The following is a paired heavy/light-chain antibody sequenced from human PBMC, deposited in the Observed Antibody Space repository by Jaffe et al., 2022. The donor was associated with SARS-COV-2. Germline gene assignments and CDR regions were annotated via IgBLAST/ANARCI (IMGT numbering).Heavy chain of an antibody. V-gene: IGHV3-23*01. CDR2: ISASGGST. J-gene: IGHJ4*02. D-gene: IGHD5-18*01. CDR3: AKDQGRWLQQSGWDN. Sequence: EVQLLESGGGLVQPGGSLRLSCAASGFTFSSYAMSWVRQAPGKGLEWVSGISASGGSTYYADPVKGRFTISRDNSKNTLFMEMNSLRAEDTAVYYCAKDQGRWLQQSGWDNWGQGTLVTVSS. CDR1: GFTFSSYA.
Light chain of an antibody. CDR2: EDK. CDR3: QTWDSSTARV. Sequence: SYELTQPPSVSVSPGQTASITCSGDKLGDKYTCWYQQRPGQSPVMVIYEDKKRPSGIPERFAGSKSGNTGTLTISETQAKDEADYYCQTWDSSTARVFGGGTKLTVL. V-gene: IGLV3-1*01. CDR1: KLGDKY. J-gene: IGLJ2*01.